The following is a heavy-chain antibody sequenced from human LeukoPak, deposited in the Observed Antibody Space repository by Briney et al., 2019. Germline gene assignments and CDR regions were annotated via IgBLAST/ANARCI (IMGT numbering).Heavy chain of an antibody. V-gene: IGHV1-69*05. CDR3: ARAPYYYDSSGYSQGGYYYYYMDV. CDR1: GGTFSSYA. CDR2: VIPIFGTA. Sequence: SVKVSCKASGGTFSSYAISWVRQAPGQGLEWMGGVIPIFGTANYAQRFQGRVTITTDESTSTAYMELSSLRSEDTAVYYCARAPYYYDSSGYSQGGYYYYYMDVWGKGTTVTVSS. D-gene: IGHD3-22*01. J-gene: IGHJ6*03.